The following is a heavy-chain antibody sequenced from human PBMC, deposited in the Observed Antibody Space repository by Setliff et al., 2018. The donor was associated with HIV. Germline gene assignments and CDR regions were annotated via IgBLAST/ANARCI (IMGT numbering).Heavy chain of an antibody. CDR2: VHFSRST. CDR3: ARPALGIGGGAMFDS. J-gene: IGHJ4*02. D-gene: IGHD3-3*01. Sequence: SETLSLTCSVSSGSISSNYYWGWIRQPPGKGLEWIGNVHFSRSTYYNPSLKSRVTIHVATSQRQFFLSLSSVTAADTAVYYCARPALGIGGGAMFDSWGQGTLVTVSS. CDR1: SGSISSNYY. V-gene: IGHV4-39*01.